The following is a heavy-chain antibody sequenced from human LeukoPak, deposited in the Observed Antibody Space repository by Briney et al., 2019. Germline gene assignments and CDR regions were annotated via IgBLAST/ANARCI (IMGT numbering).Heavy chain of an antibody. Sequence: PGGSLRLSCAASGFTFSSYSMNWVRQAPGKGLEWVSSINSSSSYIYYADSVKGRFTISRDNAKNSLYLQMNSLRAEDTAVYYCARGRAAAGWGPYFDYWGQGTLVTVSS. J-gene: IGHJ4*02. CDR2: INSSSSYI. CDR1: GFTFSSYS. CDR3: ARGRAAAGWGPYFDY. D-gene: IGHD6-13*01. V-gene: IGHV3-21*01.